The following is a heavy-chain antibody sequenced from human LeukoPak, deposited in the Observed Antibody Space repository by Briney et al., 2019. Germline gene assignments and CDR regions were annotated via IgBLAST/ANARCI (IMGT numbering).Heavy chain of an antibody. CDR3: TSPQHDYGNDFDF. Sequence: GGSLRLSCAAPGFTFSASAVHWVRQASGKGLEWVGRIRSKPNGYVTAYAASGKGSFTISRDDSKNTAFLQMNGLEVEETAVYFCTSPQHDYGNDFDFWGRGTLVTVSS. CDR1: GFTFSASA. V-gene: IGHV3-73*01. D-gene: IGHD4-11*01. CDR2: IRSKPNGYVT. J-gene: IGHJ4*02.